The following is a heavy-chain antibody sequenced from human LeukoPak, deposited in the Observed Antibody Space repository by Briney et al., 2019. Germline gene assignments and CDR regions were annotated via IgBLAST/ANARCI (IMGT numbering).Heavy chain of an antibody. Sequence: GESLKISCKGSGFTFSNYGMSWVRQAPGKGLEWVSAIDGGGVNTLYADSVKGRFTISRDNSKNTVYLQMNSLSAEDTAIYYCAKRSARPKPFDCWGQGTLVTVSS. CDR2: IDGGGVNT. D-gene: IGHD6-25*01. CDR1: GFTFSNYG. J-gene: IGHJ4*02. V-gene: IGHV3-23*01. CDR3: AKRSARPKPFDC.